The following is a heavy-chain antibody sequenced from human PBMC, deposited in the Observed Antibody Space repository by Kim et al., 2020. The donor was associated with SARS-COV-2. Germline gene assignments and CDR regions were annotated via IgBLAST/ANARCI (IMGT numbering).Heavy chain of an antibody. CDR1: GFTFSSYG. D-gene: IGHD3-10*01. Sequence: GGSLRLSCAASGFTFSSYGMRWVRQAPGKGLEWVAVIWYDGSNKYYADSVKGRFTISRDNSKNTLYLQMNSLRAEDTAVYYCAKGAYYGSGRPYGMDVWGQGTTVTVSS. J-gene: IGHJ6*02. CDR3: AKGAYYGSGRPYGMDV. V-gene: IGHV3-33*06. CDR2: IWYDGSNK.